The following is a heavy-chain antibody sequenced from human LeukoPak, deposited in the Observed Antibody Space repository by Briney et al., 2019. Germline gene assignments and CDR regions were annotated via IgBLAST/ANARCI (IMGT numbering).Heavy chain of an antibody. D-gene: IGHD3-22*01. Sequence: SETLSLTCAVYGGSFSGYYWSWIRQPPGKGLEWIGEINHGGSTNYNPSLKSRVTISVDTSKNQFSLKLSSVTAADTAVYYCARDRWSSGRYFDYWGQGTLVTVSS. J-gene: IGHJ4*02. V-gene: IGHV4-34*01. CDR3: ARDRWSSGRYFDY. CDR1: GGSFSGYY. CDR2: INHGGST.